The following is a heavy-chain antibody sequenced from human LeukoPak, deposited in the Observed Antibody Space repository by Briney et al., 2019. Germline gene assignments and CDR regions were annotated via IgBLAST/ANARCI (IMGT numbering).Heavy chain of an antibody. V-gene: IGHV3-30*02. CDR3: AKDSTAAGTGSWFDP. CDR2: IRYDGSNK. CDR1: GFTFSSYG. D-gene: IGHD6-13*01. Sequence: GSLRLSCAASGFTFSSYGMHWVRQAPGKGLEWVAFIRYDGSNKYYADSVKGRFTISRDNSKNTLYLQVNSLRAEDTAVYYCAKDSTAAGTGSWFDPWGQGTLVTVSS. J-gene: IGHJ5*02.